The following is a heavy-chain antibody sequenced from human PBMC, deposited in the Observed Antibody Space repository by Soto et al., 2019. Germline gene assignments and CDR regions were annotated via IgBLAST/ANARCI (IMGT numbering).Heavy chain of an antibody. J-gene: IGHJ6*02. Sequence: QPGGSLRLSCAASGFTFSSYWMSWVRQAPGKGMEWVANIKQDGSEKYYVDSVKGRFTISRANAKNSLYLQMNSLRAEDTAVYYCARVNRYDFWSGYYTLYYGMDVWGQGTTVTVSS. D-gene: IGHD3-3*01. CDR1: GFTFSSYW. CDR2: IKQDGSEK. V-gene: IGHV3-7*03. CDR3: ARVNRYDFWSGYYTLYYGMDV.